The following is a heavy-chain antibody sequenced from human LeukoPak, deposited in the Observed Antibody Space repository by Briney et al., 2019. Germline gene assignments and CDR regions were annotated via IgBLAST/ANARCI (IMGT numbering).Heavy chain of an antibody. CDR2: INPSGGST. D-gene: IGHD2-15*01. CDR3: ARVGGYCSGGSCYGYFDY. Sequence: ASVKVSCKASGYTFTGYYMHWVRQAPGQGLEWMGIINPSGGSTSYAQKFQGRVTMTRDTSTSTVYMELSSLRSEDTAVYYCARVGGYCSGGSCYGYFDYWGQGTLVTVSS. V-gene: IGHV1-46*01. J-gene: IGHJ4*02. CDR1: GYTFTGYY.